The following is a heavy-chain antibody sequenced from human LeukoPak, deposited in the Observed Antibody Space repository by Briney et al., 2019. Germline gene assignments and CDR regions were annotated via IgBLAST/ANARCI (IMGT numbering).Heavy chain of an antibody. Sequence: PGGSLRLSCAASGFTFSSYAMSWVRQAPGKGLEWVSAISGSGSSAYYADSVKGRFTISRDNSKNTLYLQMNSLRAEDTAVYYCAKQDEPVEMATEDYFDYWGQGTLVTVSS. V-gene: IGHV3-23*01. CDR1: GFTFSSYA. CDR3: AKQDEPVEMATEDYFDY. D-gene: IGHD5-24*01. J-gene: IGHJ4*02. CDR2: ISGSGSSA.